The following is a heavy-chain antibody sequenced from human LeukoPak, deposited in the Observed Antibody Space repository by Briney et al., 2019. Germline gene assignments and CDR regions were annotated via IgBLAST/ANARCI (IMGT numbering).Heavy chain of an antibody. CDR2: INPNSGGT. CDR1: GYTFTGYY. J-gene: IGHJ3*02. CDR3: ARAKRVAVASTGKAFDI. V-gene: IGHV1-2*04. Sequence: ASVKVSCKASGYTFTGYYMHWVRQAPGQGLEWMGWINPNSGGTNYAQKFQGWVTMTRDTSISTAYMELSRLRSDDTAVYYCARAKRVAVASTGKAFDIWGQGTMVTVSS. D-gene: IGHD6-19*01.